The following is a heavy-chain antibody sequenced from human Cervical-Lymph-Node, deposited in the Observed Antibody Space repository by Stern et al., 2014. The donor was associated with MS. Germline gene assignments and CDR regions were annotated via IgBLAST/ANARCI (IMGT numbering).Heavy chain of an antibody. J-gene: IGHJ5*02. V-gene: IGHV3-11*01. D-gene: IGHD6-13*01. CDR3: ARTSGSAIAAGALDL. CDR2: ISGSGSTL. Sequence: VQLVESGGGLVKPGGSLRLSCTASAFTFSDYYMTWLRQAPGKGLEWIAYISGSGSTLFYADSVRGRFTISRDNAKNSLYLQMNSLRAEDTAIYYCARTSGSAIAAGALDLWGRGTLVTVSS. CDR1: AFTFSDYY.